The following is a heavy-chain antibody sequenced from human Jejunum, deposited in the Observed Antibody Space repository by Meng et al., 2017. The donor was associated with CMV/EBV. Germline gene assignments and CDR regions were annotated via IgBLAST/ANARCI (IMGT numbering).Heavy chain of an antibody. Sequence: QVFLQESGQGLVKPSQTLSLTYSVSGGSIGSGDYYWSWIRQPPGKGLEWIGYIHDTGSTSHNPSLKSRVDISLGTSKNQFSLTLNSVTAEDTAVYFCARGSIFVSFDSWGQGTLVTVSS. CDR1: GGSIGSGDYY. V-gene: IGHV4-30-4*08. D-gene: IGHD3-3*01. J-gene: IGHJ4*02. CDR3: ARGSIFVSFDS. CDR2: IHDTGST.